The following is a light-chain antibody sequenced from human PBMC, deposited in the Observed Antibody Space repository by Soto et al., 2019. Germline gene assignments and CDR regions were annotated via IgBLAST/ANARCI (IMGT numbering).Light chain of an antibody. CDR3: QQYNSYSPT. V-gene: IGKV1-5*01. CDR2: DAS. J-gene: IGKJ4*01. Sequence: DLQMNQSPSTLSASVGARVTITCRASQSISSWLAWYQQKPGKAPKLLIYDASSVESGVPSRFSGSGSGTEFTLTISSLQPDDFATYYCQQYNSYSPTFGGGTKVDIK. CDR1: QSISSW.